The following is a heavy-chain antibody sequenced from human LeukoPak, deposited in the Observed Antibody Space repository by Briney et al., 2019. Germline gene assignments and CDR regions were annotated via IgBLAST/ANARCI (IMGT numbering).Heavy chain of an antibody. Sequence: GGSLRLSCAASGFTFKNFAMSWVRQAPGKGLEWVSVISGSGASTYYGDSVKGRFTISRDNSNNAIFLQMNSLRAEDTAVYYCARSVVGYYDSSGYSASPYYFDYWGQGTLVTVSS. CDR2: ISGSGAST. J-gene: IGHJ4*02. CDR3: ARSVVGYYDSSGYSASPYYFDY. D-gene: IGHD3-22*01. CDR1: GFTFKNFA. V-gene: IGHV3-23*01.